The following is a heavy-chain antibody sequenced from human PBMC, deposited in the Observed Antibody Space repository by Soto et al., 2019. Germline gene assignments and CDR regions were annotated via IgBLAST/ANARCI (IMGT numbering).Heavy chain of an antibody. CDR2: IYYSGST. J-gene: IGHJ4*02. Sequence: SETLSLTCTVSGGSISSGDYYWSWIRQPPGKGLEWIGYIYYSGSTYYNPSLKSRVTISVDTSKNQFSLKLSSVTAADTAVYYCARATPYGSGSLDYWGQGTLVTVS. CDR1: GGSISSGDYY. V-gene: IGHV4-30-4*01. D-gene: IGHD3-10*01. CDR3: ARATPYGSGSLDY.